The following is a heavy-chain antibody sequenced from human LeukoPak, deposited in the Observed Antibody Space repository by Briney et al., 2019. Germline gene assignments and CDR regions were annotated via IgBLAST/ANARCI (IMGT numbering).Heavy chain of an antibody. D-gene: IGHD3-10*01. Sequence: GASVKVSCKASGGTFSSYAISWVRQAPGQGLEWMGGIIPIFGTANYAQKFQGRVTITADKSTSTAYMELSSLRSEATAVYYCARDYGSGSYFDYWGQGTLVTVSS. J-gene: IGHJ4*02. CDR1: GGTFSSYA. CDR3: ARDYGSGSYFDY. V-gene: IGHV1-69*06. CDR2: IIPIFGTA.